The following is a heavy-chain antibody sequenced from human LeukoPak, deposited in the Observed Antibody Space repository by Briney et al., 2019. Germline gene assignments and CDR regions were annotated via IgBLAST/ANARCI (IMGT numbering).Heavy chain of an antibody. V-gene: IGHV1-18*04. CDR1: GYTFTGYY. Sequence: GASVKVSCKASGYTFTGYYMHWVRQAPGQGLEWMGWISAYNGNTNYAQKLQGRVTMTTDTSTSTAYMELRSLRSDDTAVYYCARTNFWSGYWGGPYYYYYMDVWGKGTTVTVSS. CDR2: ISAYNGNT. CDR3: ARTNFWSGYWGGPYYYYYMDV. D-gene: IGHD3-3*01. J-gene: IGHJ6*03.